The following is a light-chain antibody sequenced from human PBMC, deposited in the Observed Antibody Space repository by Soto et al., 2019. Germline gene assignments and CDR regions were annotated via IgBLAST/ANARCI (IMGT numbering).Light chain of an antibody. CDR2: TNN. V-gene: IGLV1-44*01. CDR1: SSNIGSNT. Sequence: QSVLTQPPSESGTPGQRVTISCSGSSSNIGSNTVNWYQQLPGTAPKLLINTNNQRPSGVPDRFSGSKSGTSASLAISGLQSEDEADSYCAAWDDSLKGAVFGGGTQLTVL. CDR3: AAWDDSLKGAV. J-gene: IGLJ7*01.